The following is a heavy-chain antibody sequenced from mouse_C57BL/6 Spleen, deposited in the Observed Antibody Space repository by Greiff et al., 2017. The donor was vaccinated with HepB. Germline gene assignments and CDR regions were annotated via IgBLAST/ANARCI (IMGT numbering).Heavy chain of an antibody. CDR3: ARTPPIYYDYDGFDY. CDR1: GYTFTSYW. J-gene: IGHJ2*01. CDR2: INPSNGGT. V-gene: IGHV1-53*01. Sequence: QVQLQQPGTELVKPGASVKLSCKASGYTFTSYWMHWVKQRPGQGLEWIGNINPSNGGTNYNEKFKSKATLTVDKSSSTAYMQLSSLTSEDSAVYYCARTPPIYYDYDGFDYWGQGTTLTVSS. D-gene: IGHD2-4*01.